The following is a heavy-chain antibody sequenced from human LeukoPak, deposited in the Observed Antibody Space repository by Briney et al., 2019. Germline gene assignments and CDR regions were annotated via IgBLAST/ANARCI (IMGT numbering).Heavy chain of an antibody. V-gene: IGHV4-34*01. CDR3: ARGKGEETTVTQPNWFDP. D-gene: IGHD4-11*01. CDR1: GGSISGYY. Sequence: SETLSLTCTVSGGSISGYYWSWIRQPPGKGLEWIGEINHSGSTNYNPSLKSRVTISVDTSKNRFSLKLSSVTAADTAVYYCARGKGEETTVTQPNWFDPWGQGTLVTVSS. J-gene: IGHJ5*02. CDR2: INHSGST.